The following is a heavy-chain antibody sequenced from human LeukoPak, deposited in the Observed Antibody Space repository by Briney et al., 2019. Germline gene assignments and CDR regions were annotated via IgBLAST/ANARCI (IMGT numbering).Heavy chain of an antibody. CDR1: GFTFSSYG. Sequence: SLRLSCAASGFTFSSYGMHCVRQAPGKGLEWVAVISYDGSNKYYADSVKGRFTISRDNSKNTLYLQMNSLRAEDTAVYYCAKDLEYGGNSVFAFDIWGQGTMVTVSS. CDR2: ISYDGSNK. CDR3: AKDLEYGGNSVFAFDI. D-gene: IGHD4-23*01. V-gene: IGHV3-30*18. J-gene: IGHJ3*02.